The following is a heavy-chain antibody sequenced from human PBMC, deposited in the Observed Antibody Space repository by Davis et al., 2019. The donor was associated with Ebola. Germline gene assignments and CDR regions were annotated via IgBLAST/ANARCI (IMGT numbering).Heavy chain of an antibody. CDR2: IIPIFGTA. Sequence: SVKVSCKASGGTFSSYAISWVRQAPGQGLEWMGGIIPIFGTANYAQKFQGRVTITADKSTSTAYMELSSLRAEDTAVYYCARESLYYDILTGYSDYWGQGTLVTVSS. V-gene: IGHV1-69*06. CDR1: GGTFSSYA. J-gene: IGHJ4*02. CDR3: ARESLYYDILTGYSDY. D-gene: IGHD3-9*01.